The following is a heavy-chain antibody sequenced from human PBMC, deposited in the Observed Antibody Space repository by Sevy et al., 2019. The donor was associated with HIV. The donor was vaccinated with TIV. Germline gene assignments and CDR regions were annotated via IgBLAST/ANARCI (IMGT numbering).Heavy chain of an antibody. J-gene: IGHJ6*02. CDR3: ARDCSSTSCLWGMDV. V-gene: IGHV3-7*03. D-gene: IGHD2-2*01. CDR1: GFTFSRYW. CDR2: MKLDGSEK. Sequence: GGSLRLSCAASGFTFSRYWMSWVRQAPGKVLEWVANMKLDGSEKYYVDSVKGRFTISRDNAKNSLYLQMNSLRAEDSAVYYCARDCSSTSCLWGMDVWGQGTTVTVSS.